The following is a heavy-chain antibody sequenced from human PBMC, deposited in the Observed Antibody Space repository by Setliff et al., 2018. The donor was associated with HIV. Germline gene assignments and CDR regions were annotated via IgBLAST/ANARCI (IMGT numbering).Heavy chain of an antibody. Sequence: GGSLRLSCAASGFTFSSYAMIWVRQAPGKGLVWVSTISADGERTYYPDSVKGRFTISRDNSKNTLHLQMNSLRAEDTAVYYCANGYDFWSGSSKGNFDYWGQGTLVTVSS. J-gene: IGHJ4*02. V-gene: IGHV3-23*01. CDR3: ANGYDFWSGSSKGNFDY. D-gene: IGHD3-3*01. CDR2: ISADGERT. CDR1: GFTFSSYA.